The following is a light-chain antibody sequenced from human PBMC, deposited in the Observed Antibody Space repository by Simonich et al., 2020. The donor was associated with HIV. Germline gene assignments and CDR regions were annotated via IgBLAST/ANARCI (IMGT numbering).Light chain of an antibody. J-gene: IGLJ3*02. V-gene: IGLV3-21*03. CDR2: EDS. CDR3: QVWDSSSDLWV. Sequence: SYVLTQPPSVSVAPGKTARITCGVNKIGSKSVHWYQQKTGQAPVLVVYEDSDRPSGIPGRFSGSKSGNTATLTISRVEAGDEADYYCQVWDSSSDLWVFGGGTKLTVL. CDR1: KIGSKS.